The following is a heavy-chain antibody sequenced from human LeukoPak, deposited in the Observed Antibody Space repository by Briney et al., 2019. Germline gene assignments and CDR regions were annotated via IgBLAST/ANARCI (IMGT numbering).Heavy chain of an antibody. J-gene: IGHJ4*02. CDR3: AKDRGAAADIDY. D-gene: IGHD6-13*01. V-gene: IGHV3-21*01. CDR1: GFTFSSYS. Sequence: GGSLRLSCAASGFTFSSYSMNWVRQAPGKGLEWVSSISSSSSCIYYADSVKGRFTISRDNSKNTLYLQMNSLRAEDTAVYYCAKDRGAAADIDYWGQGTLVTVSS. CDR2: ISSSSSCI.